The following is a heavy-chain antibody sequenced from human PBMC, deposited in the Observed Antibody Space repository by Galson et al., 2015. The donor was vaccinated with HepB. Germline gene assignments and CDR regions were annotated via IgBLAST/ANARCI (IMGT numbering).Heavy chain of an antibody. D-gene: IGHD2-21*02. CDR2: IWYDGSNK. CDR1: GFTFSSYG. J-gene: IGHJ4*02. CDR3: ARAGRAYCGGDCPVSY. V-gene: IGHV3-33*08. Sequence: SLRLSCAASGFTFSSYGMHWVRQAPGKGLEWVAVIWYDGSNKYYADSVKGRFTISRDNSKNTLYLQMNSLRAEDTAVYYCARAGRAYCGGDCPVSYWGQGTLVTVSS.